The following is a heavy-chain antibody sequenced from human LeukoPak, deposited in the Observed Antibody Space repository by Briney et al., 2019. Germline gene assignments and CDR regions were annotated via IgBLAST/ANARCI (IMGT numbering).Heavy chain of an antibody. CDR1: GYSFTSYW. V-gene: IGHV5-51*01. CDR2: IYSGDSDT. Sequence: GESLKISCKGSGYSFTSYWIGWVRQMAGEGLEWMGIIYSGDSDTRYSPSFQGQVTISADKSISTAYLQWSSLKASDTAMYYCARARSSPYYDSSGYYLYDALDIWGQGTMVTVSS. D-gene: IGHD3-22*01. J-gene: IGHJ3*02. CDR3: ARARSSPYYDSSGYYLYDALDI.